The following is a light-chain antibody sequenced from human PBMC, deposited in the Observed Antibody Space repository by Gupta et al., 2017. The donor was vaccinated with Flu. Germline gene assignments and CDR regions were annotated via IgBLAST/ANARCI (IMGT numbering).Light chain of an antibody. J-gene: IGKJ4*01. CDR1: QSISSY. V-gene: IGKV1-39*01. CDR2: AAS. CDR3: QQRDSGPIT. Sequence: DIQMTQSPSSLSASVGDRVTITCRASQSISSYLNWYQQKPGKAPKLLIYAASSLQSGVPSRFSGSGSGTDFTLTITRLQPEDFATYYCQQRDSGPITFGGGTKVEIK.